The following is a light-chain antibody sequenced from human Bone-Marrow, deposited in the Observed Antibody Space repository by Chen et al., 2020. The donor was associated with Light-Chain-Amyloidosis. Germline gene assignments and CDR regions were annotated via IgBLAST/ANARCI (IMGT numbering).Light chain of an antibody. CDR2: RDT. J-gene: IGLJ2*01. Sequence: SYELTQPPSVSVSPGQTARITCSGDDLPTKYAYWYQQKQGQAPVLVIHRDTERPSGISERFSGYSSGTTATLPISGVQEEDEADYHCQSADSSGTYEVIFGGGTKLTVL. CDR1: DLPTKY. CDR3: QSADSSGTYEVI. V-gene: IGLV3-25*03.